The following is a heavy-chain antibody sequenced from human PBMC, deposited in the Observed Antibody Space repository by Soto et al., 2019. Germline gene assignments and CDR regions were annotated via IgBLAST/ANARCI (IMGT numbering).Heavy chain of an antibody. Sequence: SETLSLTCSVSGGSVSSVDHFWSWIRQPPGKGLEWIGYIYYTGTANYDLSLRSRVTISLDMSKNQFSLNLKSVTAADTAVYYCARTFCGSDCYSEDWGRGTLVTVSS. CDR2: IYYTGTA. V-gene: IGHV4-61*08. CDR3: ARTFCGSDCYSED. D-gene: IGHD2-21*02. J-gene: IGHJ4*02. CDR1: GGSVSSVDHF.